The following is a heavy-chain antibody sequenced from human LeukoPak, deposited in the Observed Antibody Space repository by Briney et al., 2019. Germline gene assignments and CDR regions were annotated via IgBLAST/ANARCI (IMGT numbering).Heavy chain of an antibody. CDR3: ASGWYFGY. J-gene: IGHJ4*02. V-gene: IGHV4-30-2*01. D-gene: IGHD6-19*01. Sequence: SQTLSLTCTVSGGSISSGGYYWSWIRQPPGKGLEWIGEINHSGSTNYNPSLKSRVTISVDTSKNQFSLKLSSVTAADTAVYYCASGWYFGYWGQGTLVTVSS. CDR1: GGSISSGGYY. CDR2: INHSGST.